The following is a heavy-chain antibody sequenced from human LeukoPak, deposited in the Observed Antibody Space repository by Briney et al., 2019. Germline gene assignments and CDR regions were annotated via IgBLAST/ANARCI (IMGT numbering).Heavy chain of an antibody. CDR3: ARAGSGWYKGSDY. D-gene: IGHD6-13*01. CDR1: GFNFSSYS. CDR2: ISIRSSYI. J-gene: IGHJ4*02. Sequence: GGSLRLSCEASGFNFSSYSINWVRQAPGKGLEWVSSISIRSSYIFYADSVKGRFTISRDNAKNSVYLQMNSLRAEDTAVYYCARAGSGWYKGSDYWGQGTLVTVSS. V-gene: IGHV3-21*01.